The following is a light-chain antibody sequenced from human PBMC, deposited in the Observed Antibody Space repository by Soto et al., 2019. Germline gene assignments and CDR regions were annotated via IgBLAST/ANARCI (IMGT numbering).Light chain of an antibody. CDR1: QSIGSY. Sequence: EIVLTQSPATLSLSPGERATLSCRASQSIGSYLALFQHKPGQAPRLLIYDASNRATGIPARFSGSGSETDFTLTISSLEPEDFAVYYCHQRTNWPLTFGGGTKV. J-gene: IGKJ4*01. CDR3: HQRTNWPLT. V-gene: IGKV3-11*01. CDR2: DAS.